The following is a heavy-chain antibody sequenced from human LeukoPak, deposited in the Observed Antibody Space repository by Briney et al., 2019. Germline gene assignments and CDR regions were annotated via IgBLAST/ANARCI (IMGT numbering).Heavy chain of an antibody. J-gene: IGHJ4*02. V-gene: IGHV4-59*01. CDR1: GGSIISYY. Sequence: SETLSLTCTVSGGSIISYYWSWIRQPPGKGLEWIGYIYYSGSTNYNPSLKSRVTISVDTSKNQFSLKLSSVTAADTAVYYCAGEYYDILTGYYRIDYWGQGTLVTVSS. D-gene: IGHD3-9*01. CDR2: IYYSGST. CDR3: AGEYYDILTGYYRIDY.